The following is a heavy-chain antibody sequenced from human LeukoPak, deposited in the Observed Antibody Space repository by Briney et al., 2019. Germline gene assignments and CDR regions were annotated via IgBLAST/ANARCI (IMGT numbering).Heavy chain of an antibody. D-gene: IGHD3-10*01. V-gene: IGHV4-38-2*02. CDR2: INHSGKT. CDR1: RYSINSAYY. CDR3: AREGPMFDSGTYSKSLGY. J-gene: IGHJ4*02. Sequence: SETLSLTCTVSRYSINSAYYWGWIRQPPGKGLEWIASINHSGKTYYTPSLASRAAISVDTSKNQFSLRLTSVTVADTAVYYCAREGPMFDSGTYSKSLGYWGQGTLVTVSS.